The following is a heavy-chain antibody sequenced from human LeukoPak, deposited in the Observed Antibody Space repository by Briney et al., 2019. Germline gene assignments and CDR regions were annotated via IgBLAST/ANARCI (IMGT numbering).Heavy chain of an antibody. CDR3: ARGGWGENYFDAFEI. V-gene: IGHV3-23*01. D-gene: IGHD3-10*01. CDR2: ITASGGYT. J-gene: IGHJ3*02. CDR1: GLTLSHYA. Sequence: GGSLRLSCAAPGLTLSHYAMNWVRQAPGKGLEWVSAITASGGYTYYADSVKGRFTISRDNSKSTVFLQLNGLRVEDTGIYFCARGGWGENYFDAFEIWGLGTLVTVSS.